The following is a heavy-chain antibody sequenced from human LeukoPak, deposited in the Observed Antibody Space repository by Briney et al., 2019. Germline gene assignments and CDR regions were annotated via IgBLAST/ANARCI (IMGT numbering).Heavy chain of an antibody. V-gene: IGHV5-51*01. CDR1: GYTYNSYW. J-gene: IGHJ4*02. CDR2: IYPIESKT. Sequence: GESLKISCKGSGYTYNSYWIGWVRQMPGKGLEWIGIIYPIESKTKYSQSFEGQVTISADKSINTAYLQWTSLKASDTAMYFCATRDGNNLLSWGQGTLVTVSS. CDR3: ATRDGNNLLS. D-gene: IGHD5-24*01.